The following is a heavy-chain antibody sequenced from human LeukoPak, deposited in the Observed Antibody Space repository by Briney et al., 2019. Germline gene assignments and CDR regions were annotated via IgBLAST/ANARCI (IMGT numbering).Heavy chain of an antibody. Sequence: EGSLRLSCAASGFTFSDYYMSWIRQAPGKGLEWVSYISSSGSTIYYADSVKGRFTISRDNAKNSLYLQMNSLRAEDTAVYYCARVVSSTAYLDYWGQGTLVTVSS. V-gene: IGHV3-11*01. CDR1: GFTFSDYY. D-gene: IGHD2-2*01. CDR3: ARVVSSTAYLDY. J-gene: IGHJ4*02. CDR2: ISSSGSTI.